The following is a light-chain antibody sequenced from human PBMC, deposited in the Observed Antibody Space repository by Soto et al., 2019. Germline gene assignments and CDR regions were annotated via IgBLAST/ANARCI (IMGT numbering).Light chain of an antibody. V-gene: IGLV2-23*01. J-gene: IGLJ2*01. CDR1: SSDVGSYKF. Sequence: QSALTQPASVSGSPGQSITISCTGTSSDVGSYKFVSWYQQHPGKAPKLMIYEGSKRPSGVSNRFSGSKSGNTASLTISGLQAEDEADYYCCSYAGSSTLVFGGGTKVPS. CDR2: EGS. CDR3: CSYAGSSTLV.